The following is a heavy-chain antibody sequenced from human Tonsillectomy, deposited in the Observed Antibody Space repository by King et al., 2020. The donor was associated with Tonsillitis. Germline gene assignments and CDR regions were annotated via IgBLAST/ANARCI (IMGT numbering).Heavy chain of an antibody. Sequence: VQLVESGAEVKKPGASVKVSCKASGYTFTSSDINWVRQATGQGLEWMGWMNPNSGDTAYAQKFQARVTMTRSTSISTAYMELSSLRSEDTAVYYCARGPYPKYYSGMDVWGQGTTVTVSS. CDR3: ARGPYPKYYSGMDV. CDR2: MNPNSGDT. V-gene: IGHV1-8*01. CDR1: GYTFTSSD. J-gene: IGHJ6*02.